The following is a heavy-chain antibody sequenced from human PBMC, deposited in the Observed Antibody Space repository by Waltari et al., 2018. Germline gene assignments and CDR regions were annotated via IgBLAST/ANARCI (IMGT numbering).Heavy chain of an antibody. CDR1: GFTFSIYA. CDR3: ANDVRDFWSPYYFQY. D-gene: IGHD3-3*01. Sequence: EVQLLESGGGLVQPGGSLRLSCAASGFTFSIYAMSWVRQAPGKGLEWVSGSSGNGGTTYYADSVKGRFTISRDNSKNTLYLQMNSLRAEDTAVYYCANDVRDFWSPYYFQYWGRGTLVTVSS. V-gene: IGHV3-23*01. J-gene: IGHJ4*02. CDR2: SSGNGGTT.